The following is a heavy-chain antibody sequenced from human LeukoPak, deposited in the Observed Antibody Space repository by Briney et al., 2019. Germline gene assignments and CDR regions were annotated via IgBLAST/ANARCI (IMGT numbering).Heavy chain of an antibody. Sequence: TGGSLTLSCTASGFTFSRYAMSWLPRSPGKGLEWVSAMCDSGGSTYYADSVKGRFTISRDNSKNTLYLQMNSLRAEDTAVYYCAKFSGSPRDYYYYGMDVWGQGTTVTVSS. J-gene: IGHJ6*02. CDR1: GFTFSRYA. V-gene: IGHV3-23*01. CDR3: AKFSGSPRDYYYYGMDV. CDR2: MCDSGGST. D-gene: IGHD6-13*01.